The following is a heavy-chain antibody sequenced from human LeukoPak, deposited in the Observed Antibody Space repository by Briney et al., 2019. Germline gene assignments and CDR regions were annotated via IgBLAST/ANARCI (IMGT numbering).Heavy chain of an antibody. D-gene: IGHD6-13*01. CDR2: INHSGST. CDR1: GGSISGSSYY. V-gene: IGHV4-39*07. Sequence: SETLSLTCTASGGSISGSSYYWGWIRQPPGKGLEWIGEINHSGSTNYNPSLKSRVTISVDTSKNQFSLKLSSVTAADTAVYYCARGQDSWYRYNWFDPWGQGTLVTVSS. CDR3: ARGQDSWYRYNWFDP. J-gene: IGHJ5*02.